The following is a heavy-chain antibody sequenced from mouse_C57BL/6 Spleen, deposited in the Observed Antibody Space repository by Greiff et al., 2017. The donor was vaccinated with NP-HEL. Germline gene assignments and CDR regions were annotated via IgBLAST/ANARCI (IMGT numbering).Heavy chain of an antibody. CDR2: IYPGDGDT. CDR1: GYAFSSYW. CDR3: ARKDYGSSLFAY. D-gene: IGHD1-1*01. J-gene: IGHJ3*01. V-gene: IGHV1-80*01. Sequence: VKLQESGAELVKPGASVKISCKASGYAFSSYWMNWVKQRPGKGLEWIGQIYPGDGDTNYNGKFKGKATLTADKSSSTAYMQLSSLTSEDSAVYFCARKDYGSSLFAYWGQGTLVTVSA.